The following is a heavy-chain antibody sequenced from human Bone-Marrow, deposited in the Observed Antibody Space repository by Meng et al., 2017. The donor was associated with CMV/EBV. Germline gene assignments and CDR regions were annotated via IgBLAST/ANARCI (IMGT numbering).Heavy chain of an antibody. D-gene: IGHD2-2*01. J-gene: IGHJ4*02. CDR2: ISSSSSYI. CDR3: ARLPLRNCSSTSCYYFDY. CDR1: GFTFSSYS. Sequence: GESLKISCAASGFTFSSYSMNWVRRAPGKGLEWVSSISSSSSYIYYADSVKGRFTISRDNAKNSLYLQMNSLRAEDTAVYYCARLPLRNCSSTSCYYFDYWGQGTLVTVSS. V-gene: IGHV3-21*01.